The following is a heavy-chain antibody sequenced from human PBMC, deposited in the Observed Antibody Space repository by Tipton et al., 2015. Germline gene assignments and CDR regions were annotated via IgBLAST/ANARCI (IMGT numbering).Heavy chain of an antibody. CDR2: IYHSGTT. J-gene: IGHJ5*02. D-gene: IGHD1-1*01. V-gene: IGHV4-4*02. CDR1: GGSISSTNW. CDR3: ARIWNLKWFDP. Sequence: TLSLTCAVSGGSISSTNWWSWVRQPPGKGLEWIGEIYHSGTTNYNPSLRSRVTISVDKSKNQFSLKLSSVTAADTAVYYCARIWNLKWFDPWGQGTLVTVSS.